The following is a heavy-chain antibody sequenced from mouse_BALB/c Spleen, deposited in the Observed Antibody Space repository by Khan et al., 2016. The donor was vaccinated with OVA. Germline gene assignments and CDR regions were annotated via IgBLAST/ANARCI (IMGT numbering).Heavy chain of an antibody. Sequence: IQLVQSEAELVKSGATVKLSCTASGLSFKDSDMHWLKQWPEQGLEWIGKIDPPNGNTKYNQKFTGKATITANTSSKPAYLPLSSLTSEDTAVYYCARMVRKWGQGTTRTVSS. D-gene: IGHD1-1*02. CDR3: ARMVRK. V-gene: IGHV14-3*02. J-gene: IGHJ2*01. CDR1: GLSFKDSD. CDR2: IDPPNGNT.